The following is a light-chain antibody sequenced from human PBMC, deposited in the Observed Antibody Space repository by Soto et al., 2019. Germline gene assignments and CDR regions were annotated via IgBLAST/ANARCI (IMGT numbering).Light chain of an antibody. CDR3: QQYHSTPRT. V-gene: IGKV3-20*01. CDR1: QSVSSNR. CDR2: GAS. Sequence: EIVLTQSPGTLSLSPGQRATLSCRASQSVSSNRLAWYQQKPGQAPRLLIYGASSRATGIPDRFSGSGSGTDFTLTISRLEPEDFAACYCQQYHSTPRTFGQGTKVEI. J-gene: IGKJ1*01.